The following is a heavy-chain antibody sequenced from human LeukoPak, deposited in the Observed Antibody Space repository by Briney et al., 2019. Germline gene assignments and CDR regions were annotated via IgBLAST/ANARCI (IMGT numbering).Heavy chain of an antibody. V-gene: IGHV4-4*09. J-gene: IGHJ3*02. Sequence: PSETLSLTCTVSGASIGSYFWSWIRQPPGKGLEWIGYIYTSGSTNYNPSLKSRVTISVDTSKNQFSLKLSSVAAADTAVYYCARHAPGFCSGTSCYDAFDIWGQGTMVTVSS. CDR1: GASIGSYF. CDR3: ARHAPGFCSGTSCYDAFDI. D-gene: IGHD2-2*01. CDR2: IYTSGST.